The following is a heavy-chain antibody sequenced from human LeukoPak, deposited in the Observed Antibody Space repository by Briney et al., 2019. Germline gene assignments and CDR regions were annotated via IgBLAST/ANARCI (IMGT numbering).Heavy chain of an antibody. J-gene: IGHJ4*02. CDR3: ASPYDSSGYLRAFDY. Sequence: GGSLRLSCAASGFTLSRYSMNWVRQAPGKGLEWVSSISTSSSYIYYADSVKGRFTISRDNAKNSLYLQMNSLRAEDTAVYYCASPYDSSGYLRAFDYWGQGTLVTVSS. D-gene: IGHD3-22*01. V-gene: IGHV3-21*01. CDR1: GFTLSRYS. CDR2: ISTSSSYI.